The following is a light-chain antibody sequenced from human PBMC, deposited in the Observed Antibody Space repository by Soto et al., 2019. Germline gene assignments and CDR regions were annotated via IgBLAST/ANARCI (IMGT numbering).Light chain of an antibody. V-gene: IGLV1-40*01. CDR3: QSYDSSLGGSGV. Sequence: QSVLTQPPSVSGAPGQRVTISCTGSSSNIGAGYDVHWYQQLPGTAPKLLIYGNTNRPSGVPDRFSGSKSGTSASLAITGLQAEDEADYDCQSYDSSLGGSGVFGTGTKVTVL. CDR1: SSNIGAGYD. J-gene: IGLJ1*01. CDR2: GNT.